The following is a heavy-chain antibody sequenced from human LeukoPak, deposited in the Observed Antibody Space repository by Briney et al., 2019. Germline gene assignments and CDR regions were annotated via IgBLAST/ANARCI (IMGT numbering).Heavy chain of an antibody. Sequence: GGSLRLSCAASGNYWMHWVRQAPGKGLVWVSHINSDGSWTSYADSVKGRFTISKDNAKNTVYLQINNLRAEDTAVYYCVSFYETYWGRGTLVTVSS. J-gene: IGHJ4*02. V-gene: IGHV3-74*01. CDR2: INSDGSWT. D-gene: IGHD2-2*01. CDR3: VSFYETY. CDR1: GNYW.